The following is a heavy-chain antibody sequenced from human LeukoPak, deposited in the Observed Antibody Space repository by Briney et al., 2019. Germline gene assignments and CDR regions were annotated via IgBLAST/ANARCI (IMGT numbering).Heavy chain of an antibody. CDR3: ARGSGYSGYDQFDY. J-gene: IGHJ4*02. CDR1: GFTFSDYY. Sequence: GGSLRLSCAASGFTFSDYYMSWIRQAPGKGLEWVSYISSSSSYTNYADSVKGRFTISRDNAKNSLYLQMNSLRAEDTAVYYCARGSGYSGYDQFDYWGQGTLVTVPS. CDR2: ISSSSSYT. V-gene: IGHV3-11*06. D-gene: IGHD5-12*01.